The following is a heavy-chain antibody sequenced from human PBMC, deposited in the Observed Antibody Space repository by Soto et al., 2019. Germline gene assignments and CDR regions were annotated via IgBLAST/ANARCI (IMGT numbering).Heavy chain of an antibody. CDR2: ISYDGSNK. Sequence: QVQLVESGGGVVQPGRSLRLSCAASGFTFSSYGMHWVRQAPGKGLEWVAVISYDGSNKYYADSVKGRFTISRDNSKNTLYLQMNSLRAEDTAVYYCAKDRVWAGATKFDGMDVWGPGTTGTVSS. CDR3: AKDRVWAGATKFDGMDV. V-gene: IGHV3-30*18. J-gene: IGHJ6*02. D-gene: IGHD3-16*01. CDR1: GFTFSSYG.